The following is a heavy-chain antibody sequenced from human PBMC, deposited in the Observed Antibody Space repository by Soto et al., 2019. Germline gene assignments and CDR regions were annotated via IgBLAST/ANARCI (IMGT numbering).Heavy chain of an antibody. CDR2: ISSSSSTI. Sequence: EVQLVESGGGLVQPGGSLRLSCAASGFTFSSYSMNWVRQAPGKGLEWVSYISSSSSTIYYADSVKGRFTISRDNAKKSLYLQMNSLRDEDTAVYYCARGMYYYDSSGWAYWGQGTLVTVSS. V-gene: IGHV3-48*02. CDR3: ARGMYYYDSSGWAY. J-gene: IGHJ4*02. D-gene: IGHD3-22*01. CDR1: GFTFSSYS.